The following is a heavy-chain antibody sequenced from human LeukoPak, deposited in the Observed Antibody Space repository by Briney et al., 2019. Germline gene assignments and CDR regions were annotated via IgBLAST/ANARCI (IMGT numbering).Heavy chain of an antibody. V-gene: IGHV4-39*01. J-gene: IGHJ5*02. CDR1: GGSISSSSYY. D-gene: IGHD4-17*01. Sequence: SETLSLTCTVSGGSISSSSYYWGWLRQPPGNGLEWIGSIYYSGRTYYNPSLKSRVTISVDTSKNQFSLKLSSVTAADTAVYYCARRTTTVTTMFDPWGQGTLVTVSS. CDR2: IYYSGRT. CDR3: ARRTTTVTTMFDP.